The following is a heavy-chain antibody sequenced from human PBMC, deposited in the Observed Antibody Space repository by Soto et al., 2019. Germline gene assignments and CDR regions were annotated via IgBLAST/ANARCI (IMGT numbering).Heavy chain of an antibody. Sequence: QVQLVQSGAEVKKPGSSVKVSCKASGGTFSSYAISWVRQAPGQGLEWMGGIIPIFGTANYAQKFQGRVTITADESTSTAYMELSSLRSEDTAVYYCARDLSLYGDYEGAGDYYYGMDVWGQGTTVTVSS. J-gene: IGHJ6*02. CDR3: ARDLSLYGDYEGAGDYYYGMDV. CDR1: GGTFSSYA. CDR2: IIPIFGTA. V-gene: IGHV1-69*12. D-gene: IGHD4-17*01.